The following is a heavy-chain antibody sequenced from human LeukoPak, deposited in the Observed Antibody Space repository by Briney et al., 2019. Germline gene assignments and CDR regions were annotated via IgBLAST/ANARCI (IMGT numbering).Heavy chain of an antibody. V-gene: IGHV1-8*01. CDR2: MNPNSGNT. CDR3: ARVPVAAYCGGDCSAGY. J-gene: IGHJ4*02. CDR1: GYTFTSYD. Sequence: ASVKVSCKASGYTFTSYDINWVRQATGQGLEWMGWMNPNSGNTGYAQKFQGRVTMTRNTSISTAYMEPSSLRSEDTAVYYCARVPVAAYCGGDCSAGYWGQGTLVTVSS. D-gene: IGHD2-21*02.